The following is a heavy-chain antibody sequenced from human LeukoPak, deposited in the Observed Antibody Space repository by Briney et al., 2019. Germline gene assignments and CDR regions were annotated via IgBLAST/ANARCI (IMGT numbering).Heavy chain of an antibody. CDR3: ARDHNYAFDN. J-gene: IGHJ4*02. Sequence: PGGSLRLSCAASGFTFSSYSMNRVRQAPGKGLEWISYIGISSGNTKYADSVKGRFTISGDNAKNSLYLQMNSLRVEDSAVYYCARDHNYAFDNWGQGTLVTVSS. D-gene: IGHD1-1*01. CDR2: IGISSGNT. CDR1: GFTFSSYS. V-gene: IGHV3-48*04.